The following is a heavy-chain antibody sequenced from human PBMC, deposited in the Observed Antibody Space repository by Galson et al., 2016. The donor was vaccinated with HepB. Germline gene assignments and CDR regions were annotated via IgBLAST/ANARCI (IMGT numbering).Heavy chain of an antibody. V-gene: IGHV4-34*01. CDR3: ASLVGYCSGGSCRFP. J-gene: IGHJ3*01. CDR2: INHRGNT. Sequence: ETLSLTCAVYGGSFSDYFWTWIRQPPGKGLEWIGEINHRGNTNYNPSLKSRVTISVDTFKNQFSLKLSSVTAADTAMYYCASLVGYCSGGSCRFPWGQGTMVTVSS. D-gene: IGHD2-15*01. CDR1: GGSFSDYF.